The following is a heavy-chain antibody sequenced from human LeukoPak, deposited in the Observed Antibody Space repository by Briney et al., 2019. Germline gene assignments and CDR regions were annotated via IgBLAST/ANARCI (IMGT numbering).Heavy chain of an antibody. CDR3: ARMYVSWVYYYGVDV. V-gene: IGHV1-8*01. CDR1: GYTFTGYD. CDR2: MNPNSGNT. J-gene: IGHJ6*02. D-gene: IGHD2-8*01. Sequence: ASVNVSCKASGYTFTGYDINWVRQATGQGREWMGWMNPNSGNTGYAQKFQGRVTMTRNTSISTPYMELSSLTSEDTAVYYCARMYVSWVYYYGVDVWGQGTTVTVSS.